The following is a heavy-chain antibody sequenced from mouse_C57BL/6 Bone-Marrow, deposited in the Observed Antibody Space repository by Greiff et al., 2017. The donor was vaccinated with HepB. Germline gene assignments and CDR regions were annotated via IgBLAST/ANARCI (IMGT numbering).Heavy chain of an antibody. CDR2: IYPSDSET. J-gene: IGHJ3*01. V-gene: IGHV1-61*01. CDR1: GYTFTSYW. CDR3: ARGYYGSSPWFAY. Sequence: QVQLQQSGAELVRPGSSVKLSCKASGYTFTSYWMDWVKQRPGQGLEWIGNIYPSDSETHYNQKFKDKATLTVDKSSSTAYMQLSSLTSEDSAVYYCARGYYGSSPWFAYWGQGTLVTVSA. D-gene: IGHD1-1*01.